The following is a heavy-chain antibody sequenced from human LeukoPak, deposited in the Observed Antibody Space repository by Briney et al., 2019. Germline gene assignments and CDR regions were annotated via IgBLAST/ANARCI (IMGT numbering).Heavy chain of an antibody. CDR2: IIPIFGTA. Sequence: SCAASGFTFSSYAISWVRQAPGQGLEWMGGIIPIFGTANYAQKFQGRVTITADESTSTAYMELSSLRSEDTAVYYCARDRGWAGYSYGFYYWGQGTLVTVSS. J-gene: IGHJ4*02. CDR3: ARDRGWAGYSYGFYY. V-gene: IGHV1-69*01. CDR1: GFTFSSYA. D-gene: IGHD5-18*01.